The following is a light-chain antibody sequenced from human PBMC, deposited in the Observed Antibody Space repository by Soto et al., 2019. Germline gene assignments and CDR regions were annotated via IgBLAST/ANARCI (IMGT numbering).Light chain of an antibody. CDR2: EVS. Sequence: QSALTQPASVSGSPGQSITISCTGTSSDVGTYNYVSWYQQYPGKAPKLMIYEVSSRPSGVSNRFSASKSGNTASLTISGLQAEDEADYYCCSFTTTTTLVVFGGGTKVTVL. V-gene: IGLV2-14*01. J-gene: IGLJ2*01. CDR3: CSFTTTTTLVV. CDR1: SSDVGTYNY.